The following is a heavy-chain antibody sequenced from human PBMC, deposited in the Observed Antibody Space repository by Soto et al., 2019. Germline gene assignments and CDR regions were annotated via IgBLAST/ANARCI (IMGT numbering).Heavy chain of an antibody. CDR1: GFIFSNFG. CDR2: IWYDGSNE. CDR3: ARDDIPGIAVATYGMDV. J-gene: IGHJ6*02. V-gene: IGHV3-33*01. Sequence: LRLSCAASGFIFSNFGMHWVRQAPGKGLEWVAVIWYDGSNEYYADSVKGRFTISKDNSKNTLYLQMNSLRAEDTAVYYCARDDIPGIAVATYGMDVWAQGTTATVSS. D-gene: IGHD6-19*01.